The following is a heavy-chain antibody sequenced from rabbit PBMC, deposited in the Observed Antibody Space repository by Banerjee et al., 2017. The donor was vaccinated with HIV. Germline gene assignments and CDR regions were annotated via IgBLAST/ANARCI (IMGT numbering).Heavy chain of an antibody. J-gene: IGHJ4*01. CDR2: IYTSSGST. CDR1: GFTLSSYV. V-gene: IGHV1S43*01. CDR3: ARDGTAYAGYGYAGFNL. Sequence: QEQLEESGGDLVKPEGSLKLSCTVSGFTLSSYVMCWVRQAPGKGLEFIACIYTSSGSTWYASWVNGRFTISRSTSLNTVDLKVTSLTAADTATYFCARDGTAYAGYGYAGFNLWGPGTLVTVS. D-gene: IGHD6-1*01.